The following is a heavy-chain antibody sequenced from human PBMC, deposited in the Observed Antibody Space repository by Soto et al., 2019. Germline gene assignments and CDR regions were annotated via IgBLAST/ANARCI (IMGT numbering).Heavy chain of an antibody. CDR2: IKQDGSEK. CDR3: AGPNVVRYGMDV. CDR1: AFTFSTYW. V-gene: IGHV3-7*03. Sequence: GGSLRLSCAASAFTFSTYWMSWVRQAPGKGLEWVANIKQDGSEKYYVDSVKGRFTISRDNAKNSLYLQMNSLRAEDTAVYYCAGPNVVRYGMDVWGQGTTVTVSS. J-gene: IGHJ6*02. D-gene: IGHD2-21*01.